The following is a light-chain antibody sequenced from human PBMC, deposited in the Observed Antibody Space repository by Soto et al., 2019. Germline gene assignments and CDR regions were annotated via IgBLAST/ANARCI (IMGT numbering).Light chain of an antibody. CDR1: QSICSSC. CDR2: GTS. CDR3: QQYGTSPPRT. J-gene: IGKJ1*01. Sequence: EIVLTQSPGTLSLSPGERATLSCRASQSICSSCLAWYQQKPGQAPRLLIYGTSSRATGIPDRFSGSGSGTDFTLTISRLEPEDFAVYYCQQYGTSPPRTFGQGTKVAIK. V-gene: IGKV3-20*01.